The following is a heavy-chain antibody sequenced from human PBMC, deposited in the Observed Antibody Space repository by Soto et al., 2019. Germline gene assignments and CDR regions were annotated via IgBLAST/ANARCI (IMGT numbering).Heavy chain of an antibody. CDR3: GSSSWYSFDI. CDR2: IVVGSGNT. CDR1: GFTFTSSA. D-gene: IGHD6-13*01. Sequence: SVKVSCKASGFTFTSSAMQWVRQARGQRLEWIGWIVVGSGNTNYAQKFQERVTITRDMSTSTAYMELSSLRSEDTAVYYCGSSSWYSFDIWGQGTMVTVSS. J-gene: IGHJ3*02. V-gene: IGHV1-58*02.